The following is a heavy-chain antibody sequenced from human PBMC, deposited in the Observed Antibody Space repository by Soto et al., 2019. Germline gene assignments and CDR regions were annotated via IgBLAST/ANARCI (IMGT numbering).Heavy chain of an antibody. CDR3: ENGWRRREY. CDR2: IKITSAGGTT. D-gene: IGHD3-3*01. CDR1: GFIFTDAY. Sequence: EGQLVESGGGLVKPGGSLRLSCAASGFIFTDAYMNWVRQAPGKGLEWVGRIKITSAGGTTEDAAPVKGRFIISRDDSKTILYLQMNSLKIEDTAVYYCENGWRRREYWGQGALVIVSS. J-gene: IGHJ4*02. V-gene: IGHV3-15*07.